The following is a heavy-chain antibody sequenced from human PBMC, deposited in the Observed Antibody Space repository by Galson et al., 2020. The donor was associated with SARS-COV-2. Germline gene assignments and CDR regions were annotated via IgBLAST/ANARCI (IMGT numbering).Heavy chain of an antibody. Sequence: SQTLSLTCAVYGGSFSGYYWSWIRQPPGKGLEWIGEINHSGSTNYNPSLKSRVTISVDTSKNQFSLKLSSVTAADTAVYYCARGMEVGGPFDYWGQGTLVTVSS. CDR2: INHSGST. V-gene: IGHV4-34*01. J-gene: IGHJ4*02. CDR1: GGSFSGYY. D-gene: IGHD3-16*01. CDR3: ARGMEVGGPFDY.